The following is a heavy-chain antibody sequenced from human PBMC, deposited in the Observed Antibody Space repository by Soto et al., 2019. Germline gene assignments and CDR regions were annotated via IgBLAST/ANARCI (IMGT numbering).Heavy chain of an antibody. D-gene: IGHD3-10*01. J-gene: IGHJ4*02. V-gene: IGHV1-18*01. CDR2: ISAYNGNT. Sequence: QVQLVQSGAEVKKPGASVKVSCQASGYSFSSYAMSWVRQAPGQGLEWMGWISAYNGNTDYAQNFQGRVTLTTDTSTSTAYMELRSLKSDDTAIYYCARDLWYYXSGNFYPYDYWGQGTLVTVSS. CDR1: GYSFSSYA. CDR3: ARDLWYYXSGNFYPYDY.